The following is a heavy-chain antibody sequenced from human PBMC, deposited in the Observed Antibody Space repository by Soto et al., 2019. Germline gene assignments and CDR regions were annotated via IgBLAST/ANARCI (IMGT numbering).Heavy chain of an antibody. V-gene: IGHV3-21*01. Sequence: EVQLVESGGGLVKPGRSLRLSCAASGFTFTRYSMNWVRQAPGKGLEWVSSISSTTNYIYYADSMKGRFTVSRDNAKNSVYLEMNSLSAEDTAVYYCARESEDLTSNFDYWGQGTLVTVSS. J-gene: IGHJ4*02. CDR3: ARESEDLTSNFDY. CDR1: GFTFTRYS. CDR2: ISSTTNYI.